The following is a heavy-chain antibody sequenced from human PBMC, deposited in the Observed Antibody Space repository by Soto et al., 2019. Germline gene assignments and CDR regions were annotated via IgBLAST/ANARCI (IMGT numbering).Heavy chain of an antibody. CDR1: GFSFSTYG. V-gene: IGHV3-30*18. CDR2: ISNDGSNK. Sequence: QVQMVESGGGVVQPGRSLRLSCAASGFSFSTYGMHWVRQAPSKGLEWMAVISNDGSNKYYADSVKGRFTISRDNSKDTLFLQMNSLRGEDTAVYYCAKVVRADSTSSNFYYYSGMDVWGQGTTVTVSS. D-gene: IGHD6-6*01. CDR3: AKVVRADSTSSNFYYYSGMDV. J-gene: IGHJ6*02.